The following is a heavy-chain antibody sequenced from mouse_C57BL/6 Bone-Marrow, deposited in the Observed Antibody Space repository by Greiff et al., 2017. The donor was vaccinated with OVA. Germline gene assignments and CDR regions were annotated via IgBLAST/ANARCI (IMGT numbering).Heavy chain of an antibody. CDR3: ARQGYYGSSYDY. Sequence: DVKLVESGGDLVKPGGSLKLSCAASGFTFSSYGMSWVRQTPDKRLEWVATISSGGSYTYYPDSVKGRFTISRDNAKNTLYLQMSSLKSEDTAMYYGARQGYYGSSYDYWGQGTTLTVSS. D-gene: IGHD1-1*01. CDR2: ISSGGSYT. V-gene: IGHV5-6*02. CDR1: GFTFSSYG. J-gene: IGHJ2*01.